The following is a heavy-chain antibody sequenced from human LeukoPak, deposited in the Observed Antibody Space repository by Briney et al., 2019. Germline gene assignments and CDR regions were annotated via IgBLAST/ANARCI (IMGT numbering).Heavy chain of an antibody. CDR3: AKEGGLGYCSSTSCYSDY. CDR2: ISGSGGST. D-gene: IGHD2-2*01. V-gene: IGHV3-23*01. Sequence: PGGSLRLSRAASGFTFSSYAMSWVRQAPGKGLEWVSAISGSGGSTYYADSVKGRFTTSRDNSKNTLYLQMNSLRAEDTAVYYCAKEGGLGYCSSTSCYSDYWGQGTLVTVSS. CDR1: GFTFSSYA. J-gene: IGHJ4*02.